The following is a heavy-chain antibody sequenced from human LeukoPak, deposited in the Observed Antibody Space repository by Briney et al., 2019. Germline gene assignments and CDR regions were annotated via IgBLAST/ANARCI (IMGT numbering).Heavy chain of an antibody. CDR3: ARGLGLVVPAAIRGFDY. D-gene: IGHD2-2*01. CDR2: IYYSGST. V-gene: IGHV4-39*07. CDR1: GGSISSSSYY. Sequence: SETLSLTCNVSGGSISSSSYYWGWIRQTPGKGLEWIGSIYYSGSTYYNPSLKSRVTISVDRSKNQFSLKLSSVTAADTAVYYCARGLGLVVPAAIRGFDYWGQGTLVTVSS. J-gene: IGHJ4*02.